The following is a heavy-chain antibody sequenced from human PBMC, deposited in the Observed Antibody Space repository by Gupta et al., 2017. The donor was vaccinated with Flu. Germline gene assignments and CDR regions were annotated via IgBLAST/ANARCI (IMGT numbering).Heavy chain of an antibody. CDR3: ARGSAVLRFLEWLSEGWAD. V-gene: IGHV4-34*01. J-gene: IGHJ4*02. D-gene: IGHD3-3*01. CDR2: INHSGST. Sequence: QVQLQQWGAGLLKPSETLSLTCAVYGGSFSGYYWSWIRQPPGKGLEWIGEINHSGSTNYNPSLKSRVTISVDTSKNQFSLKLSSVTAADTAVYYCARGSAVLRFLEWLSEGWADWGQGTLVTVSS. CDR1: GGSFSGYY.